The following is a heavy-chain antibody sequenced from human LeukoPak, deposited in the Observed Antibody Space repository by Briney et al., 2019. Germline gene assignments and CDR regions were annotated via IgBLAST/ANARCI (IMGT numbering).Heavy chain of an antibody. J-gene: IGHJ3*02. Sequence: GESLKISCKGSGYSFTSYWIGCVRQMPGKGLEWMGIIYPGDYYSNNSPSFQGQVVHSADKCISTAYLQWSSLKASDTAMYYCARHGCSSTSCYADIWGQGTMVTVSS. CDR3: ARHGCSSTSCYADI. V-gene: IGHV5-51*01. D-gene: IGHD2-2*01. CDR1: GYSFTSYW. CDR2: IYPGDYYS.